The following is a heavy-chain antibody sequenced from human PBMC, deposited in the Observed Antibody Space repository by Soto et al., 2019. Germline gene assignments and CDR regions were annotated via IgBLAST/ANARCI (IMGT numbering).Heavy chain of an antibody. CDR2: IYSGGST. Sequence: GGSLRLSCAASGFTVSSNYMSWVRQAPGKGLEWVSVIYSGGSTYYADSVKGRFTISRDNSKNTLYLQMNSLRAEDTAVYYCARDALGYSSGWQPFDYWGQGTLVTVSS. CDR3: ARDALGYSSGWQPFDY. V-gene: IGHV3-53*01. D-gene: IGHD6-19*01. CDR1: GFTVSSNY. J-gene: IGHJ4*02.